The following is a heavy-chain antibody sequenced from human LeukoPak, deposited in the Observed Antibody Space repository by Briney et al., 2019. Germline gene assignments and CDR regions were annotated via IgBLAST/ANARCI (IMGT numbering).Heavy chain of an antibody. CDR2: IDPSDSYT. D-gene: IGHD3-10*01. CDR1: GYSFTSYW. CDR3: ARHTPGLWFGDNDAFDI. J-gene: IGHJ3*02. V-gene: IGHV5-10-1*01. Sequence: GESLRISCKGSGYSFTSYWISWVRQMPGKGLEWMGRIDPSDSYTNYSPSFQGHVAISADKSISTAYLQWSSLKASDTAMYYCARHTPGLWFGDNDAFDIWGQGTMVTVSS.